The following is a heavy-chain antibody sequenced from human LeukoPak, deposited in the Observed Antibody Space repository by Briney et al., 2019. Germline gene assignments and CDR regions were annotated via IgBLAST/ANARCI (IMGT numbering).Heavy chain of an antibody. CDR1: GFTFSSYS. V-gene: IGHV3-21*01. CDR2: ISSSSSYI. D-gene: IGHD3-16*02. CDR3: ARGVSYDYVWGSYRYTDASDY. J-gene: IGHJ4*02. Sequence: GGSLRLSCAASGFTFSSYSMNWVRQAPGKGLEWVSSISSSSSYIYYADSVKSRFTISRDNAKNSLYLQMNSLRAEDTAVYYCARGVSYDYVWGSYRYTDASDYWGQGTLVTVSS.